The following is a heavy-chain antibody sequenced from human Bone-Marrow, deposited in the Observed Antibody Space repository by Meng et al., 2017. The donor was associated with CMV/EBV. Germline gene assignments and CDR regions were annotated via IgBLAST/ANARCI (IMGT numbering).Heavy chain of an antibody. CDR3: ARQAHYYGSGSYLHDWFDP. V-gene: IGHV4-39*01. CDR1: GGSISSSSYY. Sequence: LSLTCTVSGGSISSSSYYWGWIRQPPGKGLEWIGSIYYSGSTYYNPSLKSRVTISVDTSKNQFSLKLSSVTAADTAVYYCARQAHYYGSGSYLHDWFDPWGQGTLVTVSS. CDR2: IYYSGST. J-gene: IGHJ5*02. D-gene: IGHD3-10*01.